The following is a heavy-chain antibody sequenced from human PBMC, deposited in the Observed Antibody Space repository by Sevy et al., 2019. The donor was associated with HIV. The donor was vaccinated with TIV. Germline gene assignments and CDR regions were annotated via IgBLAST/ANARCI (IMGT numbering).Heavy chain of an antibody. D-gene: IGHD3-22*01. CDR2: MYRSGSS. CDR1: GYSISSGYY. CDR3: ARYYYESSGALWPDY. Sequence: SETLPLTCSVSGYSISSGYYWGWMRQPPGKGLEWIGTMYRSGSSYHNPSLKSRVTISSDTSKNQFSLKLSSMTAADTAVYYCARYYYESSGALWPDYWGQGTLVTVSS. J-gene: IGHJ4*02. V-gene: IGHV4-38-2*02.